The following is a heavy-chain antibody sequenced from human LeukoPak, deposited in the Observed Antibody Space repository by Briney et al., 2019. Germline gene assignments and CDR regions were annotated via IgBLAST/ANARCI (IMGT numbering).Heavy chain of an antibody. J-gene: IGHJ6*02. Sequence: SVKVSCKASGGTFSSYAISWVRQAPGQGLEWMGRIIPTFGIANYAQKFQGRVTITADKSTSTAYMELSSLRSEDTAVYYCASTDGYNNDYYYGMDVWGQGTTVTVSS. CDR2: IIPTFGIA. D-gene: IGHD5-24*01. CDR1: GGTFSSYA. CDR3: ASTDGYNNDYYYGMDV. V-gene: IGHV1-69*04.